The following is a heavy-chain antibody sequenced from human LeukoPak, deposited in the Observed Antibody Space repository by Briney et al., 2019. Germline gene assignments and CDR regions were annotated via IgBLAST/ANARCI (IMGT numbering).Heavy chain of an antibody. V-gene: IGHV4-59*01. CDR1: GGSINSYY. J-gene: IGHJ6*02. D-gene: IGHD4-11*01. CDR2: IYYSGST. Sequence: PSETLSLTCTVSGGSINSYYWSWIRQPPGKGLEWIGYIYYSGSTNYNPSLKSRVTISVDTSKNQFSLKLSSVTAADTAVYYCARGYSNYYYGMDVWGQGTTVTVSS. CDR3: ARGYSNYYYGMDV.